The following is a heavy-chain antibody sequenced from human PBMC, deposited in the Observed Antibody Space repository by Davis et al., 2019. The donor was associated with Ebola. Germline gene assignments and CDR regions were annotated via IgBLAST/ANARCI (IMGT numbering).Heavy chain of an antibody. CDR1: GGSISSYY. D-gene: IGHD3-3*01. Sequence: MPGGSLRLSCTVSGGSISSYYWSWIRQPPGKGLEWIGYIYYSGSTNYNPSLKSRVTISVDKSKNQFSLKLSSVTAADTAVYYCAKRFLEWLGIDYWGQGTLVTVSS. V-gene: IGHV4-59*12. CDR3: AKRFLEWLGIDY. J-gene: IGHJ4*02. CDR2: IYYSGST.